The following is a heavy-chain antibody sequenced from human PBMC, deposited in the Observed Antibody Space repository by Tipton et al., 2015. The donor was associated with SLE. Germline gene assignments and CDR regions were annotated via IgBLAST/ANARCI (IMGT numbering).Heavy chain of an antibody. Sequence: TLSLTCTVSGGSISSHYWSWIRQPAGKGLEWIGRIYTSGSTNYNPSLKSRVTMSVDTSKNQFSLKLSSVTAADTAVYYCARDQAVAGSYYFDYWGQGTLVTVSS. CDR1: GGSISSHY. CDR2: IYTSGST. J-gene: IGHJ4*02. V-gene: IGHV4-4*07. CDR3: ARDQAVAGSYYFDY. D-gene: IGHD6-19*01.